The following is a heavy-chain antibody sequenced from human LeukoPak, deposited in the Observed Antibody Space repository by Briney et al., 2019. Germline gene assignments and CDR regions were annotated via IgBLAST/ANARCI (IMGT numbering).Heavy chain of an antibody. CDR1: EFTFSSYG. D-gene: IGHD1-26*01. CDR3: ARGPAANSGNYYVGDY. Sequence: GGSLRLSCAASEFTFSSYGMHWVRQAPGKGLEWVTFIRYDGSTQYYINSVKGRFTISRDNAKNTLYLQMHRLRAEHTAIYYCARGPAANSGNYYVGDYWGQGALVTVSS. V-gene: IGHV3-30*02. CDR2: IRYDGSTQ. J-gene: IGHJ4*02.